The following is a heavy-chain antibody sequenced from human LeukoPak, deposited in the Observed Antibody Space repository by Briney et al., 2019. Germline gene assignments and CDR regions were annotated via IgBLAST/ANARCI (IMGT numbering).Heavy chain of an antibody. CDR2: ISGSGGST. CDR3: ATTRRITMIVVVITPFDY. J-gene: IGHJ4*02. Sequence: GAPLRLSCAASGFTFSSYAMSWVRQAPGEGLELVSTISGSGGSTYYADSVKGRFTISRDNAKNTLYLQMNSLRAKDTAVYYCATTRRITMIVVVITPFDYWGQGTLVTVSS. CDR1: GFTFSSYA. V-gene: IGHV3-23*01. D-gene: IGHD3-22*01.